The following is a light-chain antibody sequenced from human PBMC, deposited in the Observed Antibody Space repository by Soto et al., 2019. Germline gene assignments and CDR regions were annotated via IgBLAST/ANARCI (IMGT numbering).Light chain of an antibody. CDR1: RSSVGSNT. V-gene: IGLV1-44*01. Sequence: QSALTQPPSASGTPGQRVTISCSGSRSSVGSNTVNWYQHLPGTAPKLLIYSNNHRPSGVPDRFSASNAGASASLAISGLQSEDEGDYYCAAWDASLGGFNVFGSGTKLTVL. CDR2: SNN. J-gene: IGLJ1*01. CDR3: AAWDASLGGFNV.